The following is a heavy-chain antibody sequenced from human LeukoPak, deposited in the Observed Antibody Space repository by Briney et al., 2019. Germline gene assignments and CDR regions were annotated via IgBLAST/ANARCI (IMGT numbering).Heavy chain of an antibody. CDR1: GFIFSNYA. V-gene: IGHV3-64D*06. D-gene: IGHD5-12*01. CDR3: VRDHANSGYDYYFDF. Sequence: PGGSLRLSCSVSGFIFSNYAMHCVRQAPGKGLEYVSGISNNGDRTYYADSMKGRFTVSRDDSRGTLYLQMSSLSAEDTALYYCVRDHANSGYDYYFDFWGQGTLVTVST. J-gene: IGHJ4*02. CDR2: ISNNGDRT.